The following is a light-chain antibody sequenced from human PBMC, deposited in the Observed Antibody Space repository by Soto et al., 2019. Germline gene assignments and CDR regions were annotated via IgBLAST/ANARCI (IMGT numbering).Light chain of an antibody. Sequence: DIMMTQTPLSLPVTPGEPASLSCRSSQSLLHSNGYNYLDWYLQKPGQSPQLLIYLGSNRASGVPDRFSGSGSGTDFTLKISRVEAEDVGVYYCMQALQTPYTFGQGTKLEIK. CDR1: QSLLHSNGYNY. CDR2: LGS. V-gene: IGKV2-28*01. CDR3: MQALQTPYT. J-gene: IGKJ2*01.